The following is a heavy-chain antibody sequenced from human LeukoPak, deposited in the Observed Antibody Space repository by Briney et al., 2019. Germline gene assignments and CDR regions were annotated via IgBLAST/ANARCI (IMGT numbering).Heavy chain of an antibody. CDR3: AHRLGYCSSTSCYNWFDP. CDR1: GFSLSTSGVG. D-gene: IGHD2-2*01. CDR2: IYWDDDK. Sequence: ESGPTLVKPTQTLTLTCTFSGFSLSTSGVGVGCIRQPPGKALEWLALIYWDDDKRYSPSLKSRLTITKDTSKNQVVLTMTNMDPVDTATYYCAHRLGYCSSTSCYNWFDPWGQGTLVTVSS. V-gene: IGHV2-5*02. J-gene: IGHJ5*02.